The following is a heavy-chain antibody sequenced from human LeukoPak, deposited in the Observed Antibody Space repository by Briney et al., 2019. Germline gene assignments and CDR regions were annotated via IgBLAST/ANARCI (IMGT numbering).Heavy chain of an antibody. V-gene: IGHV1-18*01. CDR1: GYTFTSYD. CDR2: ISAYNGNT. D-gene: IGHD3-9*01. CDR3: ARPYYDILTGYYPYYFDY. Sequence: ASVKVSCKASGYTFTSYDINWVRQAPGQGREWMGWISAYNGNTNYAQKLQGRVTMTTDTSTSTAYMELRSLRSDDTAVYYCARPYYDILTGYYPYYFDYWGQGTLVTVSS. J-gene: IGHJ4*02.